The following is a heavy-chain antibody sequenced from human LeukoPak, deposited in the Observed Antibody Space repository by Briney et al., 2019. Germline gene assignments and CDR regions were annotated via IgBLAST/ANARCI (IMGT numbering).Heavy chain of an antibody. V-gene: IGHV1-46*01. J-gene: IGHJ4*02. Sequence: ASVKVSCKASGYTFTGYYMHWVRQAPGQGLEWMGIINPSGGSTSYAQKFQGRVTMTRDMSTSTVYMELSSLRSEDTAVYYCARCPFSIAAATDYWGQGTLVTVSS. CDR3: ARCPFSIAAATDY. D-gene: IGHD6-6*01. CDR1: GYTFTGYY. CDR2: INPSGGST.